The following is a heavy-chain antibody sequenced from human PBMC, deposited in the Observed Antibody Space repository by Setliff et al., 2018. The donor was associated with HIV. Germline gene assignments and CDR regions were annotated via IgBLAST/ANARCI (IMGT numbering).Heavy chain of an antibody. D-gene: IGHD1-26*01. V-gene: IGHV4-39*01. CDR1: GGSISSSSYY. CDR2: IYYSGAT. J-gene: IGHJ4*02. Sequence: TLSLTCTVSGGSISSSSYYWGWIRQPPGKGLEWIGSIYYSGATYYNPSLKSRVTLSVDTSNNQFSLKLSSVTAADTAVYYCARHLRWELPYYFDYWGQGTLVTVS. CDR3: ARHLRWELPYYFDY.